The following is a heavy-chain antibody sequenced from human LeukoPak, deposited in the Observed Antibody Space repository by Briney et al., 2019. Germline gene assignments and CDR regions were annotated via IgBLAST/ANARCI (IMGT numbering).Heavy chain of an antibody. CDR2: ISWDGGST. CDR3: AKDSTLSRGYSGYELDY. V-gene: IGHV3-43*01. Sequence: GGSLRLSCAASGFTFDDYTRHWVRQAPGKGLEWVSRISWDGGSTYYADSVKGRFTISRDNSKNSLYLQMNSLRTEDTALYYCAKDSTLSRGYSGYELDYWGQGTLVTVSS. J-gene: IGHJ4*02. CDR1: GFTFDDYT. D-gene: IGHD5-12*01.